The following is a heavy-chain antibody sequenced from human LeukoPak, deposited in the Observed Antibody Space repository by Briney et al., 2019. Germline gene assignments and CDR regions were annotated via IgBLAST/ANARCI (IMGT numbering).Heavy chain of an antibody. D-gene: IGHD5-24*01. CDR3: ASNTMATYPDYYYMDV. J-gene: IGHJ6*03. Sequence: SETLSLTCAVYGGSFNGHHWTWIRQAPGKGLEWIGEIKHSGSTNYNPSLKSRVTISVDTSKNQFSLKLSSVTAADTAVYYCASNTMATYPDYYYMDVWGKGTTVTVSS. V-gene: IGHV4-34*01. CDR1: GGSFNGHH. CDR2: IKHSGST.